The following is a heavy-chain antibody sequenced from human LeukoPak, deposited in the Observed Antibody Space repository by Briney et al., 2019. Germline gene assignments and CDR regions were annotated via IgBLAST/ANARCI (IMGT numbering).Heavy chain of an antibody. J-gene: IGHJ6*03. CDR1: GGTFTSYA. CDR2: IIPIFGTA. Sequence: GASVKVSCKASGGTFTSYAISWVRQAPGQGLEWMGGIIPIFGTANYAQKFQGRVTITTDEYKSKDNMELSSLRSEDTAVYYCARVYCSSTSCPRYYYYMDVWGKGTTVTISS. V-gene: IGHV1-69*05. D-gene: IGHD2-2*01. CDR3: ARVYCSSTSCPRYYYYMDV.